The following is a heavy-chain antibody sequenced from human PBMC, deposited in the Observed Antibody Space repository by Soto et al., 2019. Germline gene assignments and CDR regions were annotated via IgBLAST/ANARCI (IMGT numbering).Heavy chain of an antibody. V-gene: IGHV3-30-3*01. J-gene: IGHJ4*02. CDR3: ARDLDPLAVAGTGLDY. CDR2: ISYDGSNK. CDR1: GFTFSSYA. D-gene: IGHD6-19*01. Sequence: GGSLRLSCAASGFTFSSYAMHWVRQAPGKGLEWVAVISYDGSNKYYADSVKGRFTISRDNSKNTLYLQMNSLRAEDTAVYYCARDLDPLAVAGTGLDYWGQGTLVTVSS.